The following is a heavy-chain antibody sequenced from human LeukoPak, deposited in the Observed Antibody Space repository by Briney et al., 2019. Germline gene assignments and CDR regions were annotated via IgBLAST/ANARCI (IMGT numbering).Heavy chain of an antibody. CDR2: ISSSSSYI. Sequence: GSLRLSCAASGFTFSSYGMHWVRQAPGKGLEWVSSISSSSSYIYYADSVKGRFTISRDNAKNSLYLQMNSLRAEDTAVYYCARDGGYCSSTSCYRYYYMDVWGKGTTVTISS. J-gene: IGHJ6*03. CDR3: ARDGGYCSSTSCYRYYYMDV. CDR1: GFTFSSYG. D-gene: IGHD2-2*01. V-gene: IGHV3-21*01.